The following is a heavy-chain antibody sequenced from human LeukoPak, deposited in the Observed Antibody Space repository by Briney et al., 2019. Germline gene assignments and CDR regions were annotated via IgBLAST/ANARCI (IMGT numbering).Heavy chain of an antibody. CDR3: ARQLHHARLSAFDI. CDR2: IYYSGST. D-gene: IGHD1-14*01. J-gene: IGHJ3*02. Sequence: SETLSLTCTVSGGSISSYYWSWIRQPPGKGLEWIGYIYYSGSTNYNPSLKSRVTISVDTSTNQFSRKLSSVTAADTAVYLCARQLHHARLSAFDIGGEGTLVTVSA. CDR1: GGSISSYY. V-gene: IGHV4-59*08.